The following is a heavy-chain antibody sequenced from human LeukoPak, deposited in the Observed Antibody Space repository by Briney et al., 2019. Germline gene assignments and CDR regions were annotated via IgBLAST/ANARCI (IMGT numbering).Heavy chain of an antibody. CDR3: ARARGAAAGKFDY. J-gene: IGHJ4*02. CDR2: INSDGSST. Sequence: GGSLRLSCAASGFTFSSYWMHWVRQAPGKGLVWVSRINSDGSSTSYADSVKGRFTISRDNAKNTLYLQMNSLRAEDTAVYYCARARGAAAGKFDYWGQGTLVTVSS. V-gene: IGHV3-74*01. CDR1: GFTFSSYW. D-gene: IGHD6-13*01.